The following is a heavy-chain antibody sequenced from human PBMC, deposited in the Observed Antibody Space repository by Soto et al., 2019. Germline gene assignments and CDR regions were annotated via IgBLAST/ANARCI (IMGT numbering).Heavy chain of an antibody. Sequence: QVQLRESGPGLVKPSQPLSPPCSVSGAPTGSGVSYWSWVRKSPGKGREWIGYIYYTGNTYYNPSLGSRVTFSVDTSQNQLSLRLSDVTVADTAVYYCARDSRRRADSGTRPLYYFDYWGQGTLVTVSS. CDR1: GAPTGSGVSY. J-gene: IGHJ4*02. CDR2: IYYTGNT. CDR3: ARDSRRRADSGTRPLYYFDY. D-gene: IGHD1-26*01. V-gene: IGHV4-30-4*01.